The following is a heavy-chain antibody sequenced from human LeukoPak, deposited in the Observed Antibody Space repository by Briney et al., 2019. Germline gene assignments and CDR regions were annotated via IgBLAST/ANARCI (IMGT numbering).Heavy chain of an antibody. CDR3: TRVYGDYRRHYFDY. V-gene: IGHV3-49*04. J-gene: IGHJ4*02. D-gene: IGHD4-17*01. Sequence: LSCTAXGFTXGDYAMSWVRQAPGKGLEGVGFIISKAYGGTTDYAASVKGIFTISSDDSKTIAYLQMNSLKTEDTAVYYCTRVYGDYRRHYFDYWGQGTLVTVSS. CDR2: IISKAYGGTT. CDR1: GFTXGDYA.